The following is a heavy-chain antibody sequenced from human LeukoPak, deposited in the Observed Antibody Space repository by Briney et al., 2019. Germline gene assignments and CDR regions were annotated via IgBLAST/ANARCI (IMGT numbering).Heavy chain of an antibody. CDR3: AKQAPMSIVVVVAATRFDY. D-gene: IGHD2-15*01. Sequence: GGSLRLSCAASGFTFSSYAMSWVRQAPGKGLERVSAISGSGGSTYYADSVKGRFTISRDNSKNTLYLQMNSLRAEDTAVYYCAKQAPMSIVVVVAATRFDYWGQGTLVTVSS. CDR2: ISGSGGST. CDR1: GFTFSSYA. J-gene: IGHJ4*02. V-gene: IGHV3-23*01.